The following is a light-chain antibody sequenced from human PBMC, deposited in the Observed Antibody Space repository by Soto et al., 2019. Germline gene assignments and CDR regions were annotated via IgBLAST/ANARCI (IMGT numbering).Light chain of an antibody. CDR2: GAS. J-gene: IGKJ3*01. V-gene: IGKV3-20*01. CDR1: QSVRSSY. Sequence: EIVLTQSPGTLSLSPGERATLSCRASQSVRSSYLAWYQQKPGQAPRLLIYGASSRTTAIPDRFSGSGSGTDFTLTISRLEPEDYADYYCQQYGSSFTFGPGTKVDIK. CDR3: QQYGSSFT.